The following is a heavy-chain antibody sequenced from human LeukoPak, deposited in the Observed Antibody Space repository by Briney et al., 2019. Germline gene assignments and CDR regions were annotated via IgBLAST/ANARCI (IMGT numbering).Heavy chain of an antibody. Sequence: PGGSLRLSCAAAGFPFSNYWMSWVRQAPGKGLGWVANIKQDGGEKYYVDSVKGRFTTSRDNGKNSLYLQMNSLRAEDTAVYYCARVSSNVCSTSCYEWDYYYMDVWGKGTTVTVSS. J-gene: IGHJ6*03. CDR3: ARVSSNVCSTSCYEWDYYYMDV. CDR1: GFPFSNYW. V-gene: IGHV3-7*01. CDR2: IKQDGGEK. D-gene: IGHD2-2*01.